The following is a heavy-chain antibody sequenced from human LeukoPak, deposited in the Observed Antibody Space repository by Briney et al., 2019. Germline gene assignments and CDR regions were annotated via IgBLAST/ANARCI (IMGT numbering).Heavy chain of an antibody. CDR2: IYPGDSDT. Sequence: GESLKISCKGSGYSFTSYWIGWVRQIPGKGLEWMGIIYPGDSDTRYSPSFQGQVTISADKSISTAYLQWSSLKASDTAVYYCSRGRRFGELSHPTYYFDYWGQGTQVTVSS. V-gene: IGHV5-51*01. CDR3: SRGRRFGELSHPTYYFDY. CDR1: GYSFTSYW. D-gene: IGHD3-16*02. J-gene: IGHJ4*02.